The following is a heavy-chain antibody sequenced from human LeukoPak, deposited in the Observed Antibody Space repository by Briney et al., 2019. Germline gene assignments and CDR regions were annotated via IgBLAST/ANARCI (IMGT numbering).Heavy chain of an antibody. D-gene: IGHD3-10*01. V-gene: IGHV4-59*01. CDR2: IYYSGST. J-gene: IGHJ6*03. Sequence: SETLCLTCAVYGGSFSGYYWSWIRQPPGKGLEWIGYIYYSGSTNYNPSLKSRVTISVDTSKNQFSLKLSSVTAADTAVYYCARRNYYYGSGSYYYYYYYYMDVWGKGTTVTISS. CDR3: ARRNYYYGSGSYYYYYYYYMDV. CDR1: GGSFSGYY.